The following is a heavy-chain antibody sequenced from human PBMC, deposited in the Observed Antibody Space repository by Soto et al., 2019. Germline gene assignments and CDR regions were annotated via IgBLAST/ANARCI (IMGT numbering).Heavy chain of an antibody. D-gene: IGHD6-6*01. J-gene: IGHJ6*02. CDR3: ARESPYSSSSGRPDYYHYDLDV. V-gene: IGHV3-7*03. CDR2: IKQDGREK. Sequence: EVQLVESGGGLVQPGGAVRLSCAASGFTFSNDWMSWVRQAPGKGLEWVANIKQDGREKYYVDSVKGRFTISRDNAKNPVYMQVNSLRAEDTAVYYCARESPYSSSSGRPDYYHYDLDVWGQGTTVTVSS. CDR1: GFTFSNDW.